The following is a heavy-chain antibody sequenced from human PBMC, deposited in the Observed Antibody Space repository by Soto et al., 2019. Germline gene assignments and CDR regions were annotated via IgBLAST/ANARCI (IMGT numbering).Heavy chain of an antibody. V-gene: IGHV3-21*01. J-gene: IGHJ6*02. CDR1: GFTFSSYS. D-gene: IGHD5-18*01. CDR2: ISSSSSYI. Sequence: EVQLVESGGGLVKPGGSLRLSCAASGFTFSSYSMNWVRQAPGKGLEWVSSISSSSSYIYYADSVKGRFTISRDNAKNSLYLQMNSLRAEDTAVYYCARPSMVTGGYYYGMDVWGQGTTVTVSS. CDR3: ARPSMVTGGYYYGMDV.